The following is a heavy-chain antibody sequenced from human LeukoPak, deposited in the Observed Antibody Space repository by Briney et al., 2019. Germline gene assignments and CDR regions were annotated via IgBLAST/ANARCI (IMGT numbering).Heavy chain of an antibody. CDR1: GFTFSSYS. J-gene: IGHJ4*02. V-gene: IGHV3-21*01. Sequence: SGGSLRLSCAASGFTFSSYSMNWVRQAPGKGLEWVSSISSSSSYIYYADSVKGRFTISRDNAKNSLYLQMNSLRDEDTAVYYCLASSGNWNYGGRLDYWGQGTLVTVSS. CDR3: LASSGNWNYGGRLDY. D-gene: IGHD1-7*01. CDR2: ISSSSSYI.